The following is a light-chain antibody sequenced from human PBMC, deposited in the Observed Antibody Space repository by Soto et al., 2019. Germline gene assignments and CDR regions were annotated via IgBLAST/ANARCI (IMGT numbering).Light chain of an antibody. Sequence: DIQMTQSPPTLSASIGDGVTIASRTSQSISNWLAWYQLRPGKAPKLLIFHASTLGSGVPPRFSGSGSETEFTLTINSLQADDFATYICQQYSNDRTFGQGTKVDIK. J-gene: IGKJ1*01. CDR3: QQYSNDRT. V-gene: IGKV1-5*01. CDR2: HAS. CDR1: QSISNW.